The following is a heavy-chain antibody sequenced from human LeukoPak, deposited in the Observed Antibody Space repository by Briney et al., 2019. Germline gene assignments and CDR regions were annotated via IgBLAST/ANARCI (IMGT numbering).Heavy chain of an antibody. CDR2: ISGSGGST. J-gene: IGHJ4*02. V-gene: IGHV3-23*01. CDR1: GFTFSSYA. CDR3: AKDQSHRVGATLDY. D-gene: IGHD1-26*01. Sequence: GGSLRLSCAASGFTFSSYAMSWVRQAPGKGLEWVSAISGSGGSTYYADSVKGRFTISRDNSKNTLYLQMNSLRAEDTAVYYCAKDQSHRVGATLDYWGQGTLVTVSS.